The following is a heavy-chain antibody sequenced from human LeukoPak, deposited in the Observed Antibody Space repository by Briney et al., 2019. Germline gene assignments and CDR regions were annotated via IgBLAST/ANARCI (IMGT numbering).Heavy chain of an antibody. CDR2: IGEDGSEK. V-gene: IGHV3-7*01. Sequence: GGSLRLSCAASGFTFSSYWMTWVRQAPGKGLEWVANIGEDGSEKYYVDSVKGRFTISRDNAKNSLYLQMNSLRAEDTAVYYRARESSEQWLVIDYYYGMDVWGQGTTVTVSS. CDR1: GFTFSSYW. J-gene: IGHJ6*02. CDR3: ARESSEQWLVIDYYYGMDV. D-gene: IGHD6-19*01.